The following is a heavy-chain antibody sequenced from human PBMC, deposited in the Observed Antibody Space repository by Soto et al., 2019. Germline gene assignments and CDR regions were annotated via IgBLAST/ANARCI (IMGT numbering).Heavy chain of an antibody. D-gene: IGHD1-26*01. Sequence: EVQLVESGGGLVKAGGSLRLFCTASGFTFRNYNMNWVRQAPGKGLEWVSSISTGGAYMFYADSVKGRFTISRDNAQNSLFLQIDSPTTEDTAVYHCVRDIASPWGEYFDYWGQGTLVTVTS. CDR3: VRDIASPWGEYFDY. J-gene: IGHJ4*02. CDR1: GFTFRNYN. CDR2: ISTGGAYM. V-gene: IGHV3-21*03.